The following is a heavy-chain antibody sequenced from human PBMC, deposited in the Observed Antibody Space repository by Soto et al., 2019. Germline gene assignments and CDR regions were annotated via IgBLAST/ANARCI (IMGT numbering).Heavy chain of an antibody. CDR2: FDPEDGET. V-gene: IGHV1-24*01. CDR3: ASLCGGDCSSDY. CDR1: GYTLTELS. D-gene: IGHD2-21*02. Sequence: SVKVSCKVSGYTLTELSMHWVRQAPGKGLELMGGFDPEDGETIYAQKFQGRVTMTEDTSTDTAYMELSSLRSEDTAVYYCASLCGGDCSSDYWGQGTLVTVYS. J-gene: IGHJ4*02.